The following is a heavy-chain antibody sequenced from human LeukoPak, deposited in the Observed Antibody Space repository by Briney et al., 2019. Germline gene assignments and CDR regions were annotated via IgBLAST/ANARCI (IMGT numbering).Heavy chain of an antibody. Sequence: GGSLRLSCAASGFTFSSYAMSWVRQAPGKGLEWVSAISGSGGSTYYADSVKGRFTISRDNSKNTLYLQMDSLRAEDTAVYYCAKVFGIAVAATWFDYWGQGTLVTVSS. CDR1: GFTFSSYA. CDR2: ISGSGGST. J-gene: IGHJ4*02. CDR3: AKVFGIAVAATWFDY. D-gene: IGHD6-19*01. V-gene: IGHV3-23*01.